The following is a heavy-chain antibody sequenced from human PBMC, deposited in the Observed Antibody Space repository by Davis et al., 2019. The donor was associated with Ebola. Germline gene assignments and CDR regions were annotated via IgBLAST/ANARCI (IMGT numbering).Heavy chain of an antibody. CDR1: GGSIISSSSY. CDR2: IYYSGIT. D-gene: IGHD3-10*01. V-gene: IGHV4-39*01. CDR3: ARGELLDI. Sequence: SETLSLTCTVSGGSIISSSSYWGWIRQPPRKGLEWIGSIYYSGITYYNPSLKSRVTISVDTSKNQFSLKLRSVTAADTADYYCARGELLDIWGQGTMVTVSS. J-gene: IGHJ3*02.